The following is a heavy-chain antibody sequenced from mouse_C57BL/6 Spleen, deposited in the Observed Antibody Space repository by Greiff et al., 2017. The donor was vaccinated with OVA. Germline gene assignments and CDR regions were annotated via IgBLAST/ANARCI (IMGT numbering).Heavy chain of an antibody. D-gene: IGHD1-1*01. J-gene: IGHJ3*01. Sequence: VQLKHSGAELVKPGASVKLSCTASGFNIKDYYMHWVKQRTEQGLEWIGRIDPEGGGTKYAPKFQGKATITADTSSNTAYLQLSSLTAEDTAVYYCARSGYYGSSPWFAYWGKGTLVTVSA. CDR1: GFNIKDYY. V-gene: IGHV14-2*01. CDR2: IDPEGGGT. CDR3: ARSGYYGSSPWFAY.